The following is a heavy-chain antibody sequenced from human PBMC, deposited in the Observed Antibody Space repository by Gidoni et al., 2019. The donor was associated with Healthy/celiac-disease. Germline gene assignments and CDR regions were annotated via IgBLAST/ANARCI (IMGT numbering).Heavy chain of an antibody. Sequence: QVQLQESGPGLVKPSETLSLTCAVSGYSISSGYYWGWIRQLPGKGLEWIGSIYHSGSTYYNPSLKSRVTISVDTSKNQFSLKLSSVTAADTAVYYCARDGDAFDIWGQGTMVTVSS. CDR2: IYHSGST. V-gene: IGHV4-38-2*02. CDR3: ARDGDAFDI. J-gene: IGHJ3*02. CDR1: GYSISSGYY.